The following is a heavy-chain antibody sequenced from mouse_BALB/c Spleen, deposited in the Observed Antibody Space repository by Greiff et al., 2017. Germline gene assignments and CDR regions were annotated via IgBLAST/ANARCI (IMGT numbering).Heavy chain of an antibody. Sequence: DVQLQESGPGLVKPSQSLSLTCTVTGYSITSDYAWNWIRQFPGNKLEWMGYISYSGSTSYNPSLKSRISITRDTSKNQFFLQLNSVTTEDTATYYCARRETGTRDFDYWGQGTTLTVSS. J-gene: IGHJ2*01. CDR2: ISYSGST. D-gene: IGHD4-1*01. CDR3: ARRETGTRDFDY. V-gene: IGHV3-2*02. CDR1: GYSITSDYA.